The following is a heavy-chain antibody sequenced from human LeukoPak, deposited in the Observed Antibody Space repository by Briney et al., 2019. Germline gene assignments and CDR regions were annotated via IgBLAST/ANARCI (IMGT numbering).Heavy chain of an antibody. CDR3: ARWRWFGELSYYYYYGMDV. V-gene: IGHV4-59*01. Sequence: PSETLSPTCTVSGGSISSYYWSWIRQPPGKGLEWIGYIYYSGSTNYNPSLKSRVTISVDTSKNQFSLKLSSVTAADTAVYYCARWRWFGELSYYYYYGMDVWGQGTTVTVSS. D-gene: IGHD3-10*01. CDR2: IYYSGST. J-gene: IGHJ6*02. CDR1: GGSISSYY.